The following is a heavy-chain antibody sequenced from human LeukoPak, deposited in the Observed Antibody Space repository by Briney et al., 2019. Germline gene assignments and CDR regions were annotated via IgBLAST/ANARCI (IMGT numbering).Heavy chain of an antibody. V-gene: IGHV4-59*01. D-gene: IGHD3-9*01. CDR1: GGYISSYY. CDR2: IYYSGST. J-gene: IGHJ4*02. Sequence: SETLSLTCTVSGGYISSYYWSWIRQPPGKGLEWIGYIYYSGSTNYNPSLKSRVTISVDTSKNQFSLKLSSVTAADTAVYYCARGDILTGYPCDYWGQGTLVTVSS. CDR3: ARGDILTGYPCDY.